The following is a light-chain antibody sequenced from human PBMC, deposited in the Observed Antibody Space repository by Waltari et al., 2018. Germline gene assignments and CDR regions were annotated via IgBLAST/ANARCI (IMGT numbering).Light chain of an antibody. J-gene: IGKJ5*01. Sequence: DIVMTQSPATLSVSSGERATFSCMASQSIADNLAWYQQKPAQAPRVLRYGASTRATGVPGRFRGSGSGTEFTLTISSLQSEDVAIYYCQQYNHWPPITFGQGTRLEIK. CDR2: GAS. V-gene: IGKV3-15*01. CDR3: QQYNHWPPIT. CDR1: QSIADN.